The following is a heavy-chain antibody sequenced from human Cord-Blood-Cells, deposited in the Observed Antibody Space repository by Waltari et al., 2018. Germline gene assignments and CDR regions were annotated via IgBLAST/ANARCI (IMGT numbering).Heavy chain of an antibody. V-gene: IGHV3-23*01. CDR3: AKMGDYDFWSGYYAFDI. D-gene: IGHD3-3*01. J-gene: IGHJ3*02. CDR2: ISGSGGST. CDR1: GFPFSSYA. Sequence: EVQLLESGGGLVQPGGSLRLSCAASGFPFSSYAMSWVRQAPGRGLEWVSAISGSGGSTYYADSVKGRFTISRDNSKNTLYLQMNSLRAEDTAVYYCAKMGDYDFWSGYYAFDIWGQGTMVTVSS.